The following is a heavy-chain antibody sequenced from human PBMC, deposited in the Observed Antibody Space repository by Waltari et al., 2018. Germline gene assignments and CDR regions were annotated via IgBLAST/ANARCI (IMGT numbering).Heavy chain of an antibody. D-gene: IGHD2-2*01. CDR1: GYSISSGYY. V-gene: IGHV4-38-2*02. Sequence: QVQLQESGPGLVKPSETLSLTCTVSGYSISSGYYWGWIRQPPGKGLEWIGSIYHSGSTYYNPSLKSRVTISVDTSKNQFSLKLSSVTAADTAVYYCARDGPGQLENWFDPWGQGTLVTVSS. J-gene: IGHJ5*02. CDR3: ARDGPGQLENWFDP. CDR2: IYHSGST.